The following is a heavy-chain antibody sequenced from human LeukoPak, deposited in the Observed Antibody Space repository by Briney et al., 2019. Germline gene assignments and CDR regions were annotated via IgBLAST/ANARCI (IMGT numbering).Heavy chain of an antibody. D-gene: IGHD3-10*01. CDR2: VIPNNGDT. V-gene: IGHV1-2*02. CDR1: GYTFTTYY. Sequence: ASVKVSCKTSGYTFTTYYMHWMRRAPGQGLEWMGWVIPNNGDTNYAQRFQGRVTMTRDKSTSTVYMELSSLRSEDTAVYYCARDALWFGESHFDYWGQGTLVTVSS. CDR3: ARDALWFGESHFDY. J-gene: IGHJ4*02.